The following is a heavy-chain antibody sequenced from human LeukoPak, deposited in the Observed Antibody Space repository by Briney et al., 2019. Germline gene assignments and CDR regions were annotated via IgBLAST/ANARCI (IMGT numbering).Heavy chain of an antibody. CDR2: IKQDGSEK. V-gene: IGHV3-7*01. Sequence: GGSLRLPCAASGFTFSSYWMSWVRQAPGKGLEWVANIKQDGSEKYYVDSVKGRFTISRDNAKNSLYLQMNSLRAEDTAVYYCARDLGGSSWYNYYYYMDVWGKGTTVTVSS. D-gene: IGHD6-13*01. CDR1: GFTFSSYW. J-gene: IGHJ6*03. CDR3: ARDLGGSSWYNYYYYMDV.